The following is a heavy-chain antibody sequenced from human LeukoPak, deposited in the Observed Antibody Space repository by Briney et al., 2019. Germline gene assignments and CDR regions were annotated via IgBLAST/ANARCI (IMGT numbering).Heavy chain of an antibody. V-gene: IGHV4-59*12. J-gene: IGHJ4*02. D-gene: IGHD3-10*01. CDR2: IYYSGST. CDR1: GGSFNSYY. CDR3: AREARGFDY. Sequence: SETLSLTCTVSGGSFNSYYWSWIRQPPGKGLEWIGHIYYSGSTNYNPSLKSRVTISVDTSKNQFSLELSSVTAADTAVYYCAREARGFDYWGQGTLVTVSS.